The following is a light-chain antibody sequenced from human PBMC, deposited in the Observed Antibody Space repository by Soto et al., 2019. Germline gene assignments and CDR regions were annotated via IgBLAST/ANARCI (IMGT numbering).Light chain of an antibody. J-gene: IGKJ3*01. CDR3: QQYDNLPRT. CDR1: QDISNY. V-gene: IGKV1-33*01. CDR2: DAS. Sequence: DIRMTQSPSSLSASVGDRVTITCQASQDISNYLNWYQQKPGKAPKLLIYDASNLETGVPSRFSGSVSGTDFTFTISSLQPEDIATYYCQQYDNLPRTFGPGTKLYI.